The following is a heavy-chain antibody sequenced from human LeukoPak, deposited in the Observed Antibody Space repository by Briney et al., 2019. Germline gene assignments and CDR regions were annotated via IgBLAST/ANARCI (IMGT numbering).Heavy chain of an antibody. V-gene: IGHV4-39*07. Sequence: PSETLSLTCTVSGGSISSSSYYWGWIRQPPGKGLEWIGTIHYSGSTYYNTSLKNRVTISVDTSKNQFSLKLRSVTAADTAVYYCARDHQGTYFDFWSGSKANNYYYMDVWGKGTTVTVSS. J-gene: IGHJ6*03. CDR2: IHYSGST. CDR3: ARDHQGTYFDFWSGSKANNYYYMDV. D-gene: IGHD3-3*01. CDR1: GGSISSSSYY.